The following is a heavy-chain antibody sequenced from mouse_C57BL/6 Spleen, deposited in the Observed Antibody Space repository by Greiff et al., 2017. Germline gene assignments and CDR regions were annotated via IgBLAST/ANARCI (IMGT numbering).Heavy chain of an antibody. CDR1: GFTFSDYG. V-gene: IGHV5-17*01. Sequence: EVNLVESGGGLVKPGGSLKLSCAASGFTFSDYGMHWVRQAPEKGLEWVAYISSGSSTIYYADTVKGRFTISRDNAKNTLFLQMTSLRSEDTAMYYCARGAGTLYYYAMDYWGQGTSVTVSS. CDR2: ISSGSSTI. D-gene: IGHD4-1*01. CDR3: ARGAGTLYYYAMDY. J-gene: IGHJ4*01.